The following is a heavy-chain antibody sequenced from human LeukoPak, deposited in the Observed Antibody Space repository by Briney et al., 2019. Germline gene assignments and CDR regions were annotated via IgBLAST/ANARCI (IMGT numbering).Heavy chain of an antibody. CDR1: GFTFTSSA. Sequence: ASVKVSCKASGFTFTSSAMQWVRQARGQRLEWIGWIVVGSGNTNYAQKFQERVTITRDMSTSTAYTELSSLRSEDTAVYYCAAAPPEGCSSTSCYIDNWFDPWGQGTLVTVSS. CDR2: IVVGSGNT. D-gene: IGHD2-2*02. CDR3: AAAPPEGCSSTSCYIDNWFDP. V-gene: IGHV1-58*02. J-gene: IGHJ5*02.